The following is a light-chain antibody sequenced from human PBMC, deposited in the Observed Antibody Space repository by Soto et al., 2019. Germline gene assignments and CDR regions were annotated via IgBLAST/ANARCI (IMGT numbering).Light chain of an antibody. J-gene: IGLJ2*01. CDR2: GVT. CDR1: SSDVGDYNY. V-gene: IGLV2-14*01. CDR3: SSYTGTNTLV. Sequence: ALTQPASVSGSPGQSITISCTGTSSDVGDYNYVSWYLQHPGKAPKLIIYGVTNRPSGISNRFSGSKSGNTASLTISGLQAEDEADYYCSSYTGTNTLVFGGGTKLTVL.